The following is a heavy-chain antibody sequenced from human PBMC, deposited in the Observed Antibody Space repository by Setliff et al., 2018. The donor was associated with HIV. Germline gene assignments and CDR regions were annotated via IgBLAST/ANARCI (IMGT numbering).Heavy chain of an antibody. CDR3: VQGGLSCGWGSF. J-gene: IGHJ4*02. CDR2: VATNGGST. V-gene: IGHV3-23*01. Sequence: PGGSLRLSCATSGFSFGNLAMSWVRQAPGKGLEWVSSVATNGGSTYYAASVQGRFTISSDNSKSVVYLQMNSLRAEDTAVYYCVQGGLSCGWGSFWGQGTLVTVSS. CDR1: GFSFGNLA. D-gene: IGHD6-25*01.